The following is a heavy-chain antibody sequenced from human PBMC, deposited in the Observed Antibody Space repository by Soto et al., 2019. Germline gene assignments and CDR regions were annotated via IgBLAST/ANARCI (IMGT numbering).Heavy chain of an antibody. V-gene: IGHV4-30-4*01. D-gene: IGHD2-15*01. J-gene: IGHJ4*02. CDR3: ATMGTPATGLYFFDY. CDR1: GGSISSGNYY. CDR2: ISYSGST. Sequence: QVQLQESGPGLVEPSQTLSLTCTVSGGSISSGNYYWSWIRQPPGKGLEWIGFISYSGSTYYSTSLKSRVPISVDTSKSQFSLYLRFVTAADTAVYYCATMGTPATGLYFFDYWGQGSLVTVSS.